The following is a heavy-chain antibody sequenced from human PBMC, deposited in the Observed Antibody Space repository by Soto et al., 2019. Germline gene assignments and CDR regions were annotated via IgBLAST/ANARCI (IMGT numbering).Heavy chain of an antibody. CDR1: GYTFTSYY. V-gene: IGHV1-46*01. D-gene: IGHD3-10*01. Sequence: QVQLVQSGAEVKKPGASVKVSCKASGYTFTSYYMHWVRQDPGQGLEWMGIINPSGGSTSNAQKFQGRVTMTRDTSTSTGYMELSSLRSEDTAVYYLARDRLPRITRVRGGPFDPWGQGTLVTVSS. CDR3: ARDRLPRITRVRGGPFDP. J-gene: IGHJ5*02. CDR2: INPSGGST.